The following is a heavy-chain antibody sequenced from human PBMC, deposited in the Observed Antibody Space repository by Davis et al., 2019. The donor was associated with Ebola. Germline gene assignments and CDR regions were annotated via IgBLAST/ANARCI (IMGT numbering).Heavy chain of an antibody. J-gene: IGHJ4*02. CDR3: VRDSSGDNN. D-gene: IGHD6-19*01. V-gene: IGHV1-46*01. CDR2: INPSGGST. CDR1: GYTFTSYY. Sequence: AASVKVSCKASGYTFTSYYMHWVRQAPGQGLEWMGIINPSGGSTNYAQKLQGRVTMTTDTSTSTAYMELRSLRSDDTAVYYCVRDSSGDNNWGQGTLVTVSS.